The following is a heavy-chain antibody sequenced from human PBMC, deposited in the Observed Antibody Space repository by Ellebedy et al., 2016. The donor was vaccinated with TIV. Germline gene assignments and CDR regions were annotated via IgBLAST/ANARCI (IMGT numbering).Heavy chain of an antibody. CDR3: ARDGVYSSQREVGMDGMDV. CDR2: ISAYNGNT. J-gene: IGHJ6*02. V-gene: IGHV1-18*01. CDR1: GYTFTSYG. Sequence: AASVKVSCKTSGYTFTSYGISWVRQAPGQGLEWMGWISAYNGNTKYAQNLQGRVTMTTDTSTSTAYMDLRSLRSDDTAEYYCARDGVYSSQREVGMDGMDVWGQGTTVTVSS. D-gene: IGHD6-13*01.